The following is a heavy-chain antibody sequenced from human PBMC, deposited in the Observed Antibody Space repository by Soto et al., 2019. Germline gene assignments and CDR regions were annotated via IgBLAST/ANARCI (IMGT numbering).Heavy chain of an antibody. CDR3: ARDKRYYDFCRGYYGPEMDGMDV. CDR1: GSTFTGYV. CDR2: INSGHGKT. Sequence: GASVKVACNTSGSTFTGYVVDWVRQAPGQGRGWMGWINSGHGKTKYGEKLEGGVGNAGDTSASTAYLERDSLTSDDTAAYYCARDKRYYDFCRGYYGPEMDGMDVWGQGTTVTVSS. D-gene: IGHD3-3*01. J-gene: IGHJ6*02. V-gene: IGHV1-3*01.